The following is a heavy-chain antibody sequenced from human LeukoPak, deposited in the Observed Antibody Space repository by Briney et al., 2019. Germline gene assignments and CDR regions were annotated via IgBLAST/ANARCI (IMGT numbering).Heavy chain of an antibody. CDR3: ARETYYGSGSYHY. J-gene: IGHJ4*02. CDR2: IIPIFGTA. D-gene: IGHD3-10*01. CDR1: GGTFSSYA. Sequence: ASVKVSCKASGGTFSSYAISWVRQAPGQGLEWMGGIIPIFGTANHAQKFQGRVTITADKSTSTAYMELSSLRSEDAAVYYCARETYYGSGSYHYWGQGTLVTVSS. V-gene: IGHV1-69*06.